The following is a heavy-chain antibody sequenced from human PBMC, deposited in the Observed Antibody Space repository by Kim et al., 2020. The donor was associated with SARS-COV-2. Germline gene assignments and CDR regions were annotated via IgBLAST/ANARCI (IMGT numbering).Heavy chain of an antibody. Sequence: GGSLRLSCAASGFTFDDYAMHWVRQAPGKGLEWVSGISWNSGSIGYADSVKGRFTISRDNAKNSLYLQMNSLRAEDTALYYCALLPGYYDSSGYWGQGTLVTVSS. J-gene: IGHJ4*02. CDR3: ALLPGYYDSSGY. CDR2: ISWNSGSI. V-gene: IGHV3-9*01. D-gene: IGHD3-22*01. CDR1: GFTFDDYA.